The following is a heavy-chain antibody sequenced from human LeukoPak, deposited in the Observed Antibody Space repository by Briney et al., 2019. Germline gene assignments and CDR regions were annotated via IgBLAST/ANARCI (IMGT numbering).Heavy chain of an antibody. CDR2: IYTSGST. CDR3: ARDLRLRDWYFDL. D-gene: IGHD6-19*01. V-gene: IGHV4-4*07. CDR1: GGSICGYY. Sequence: PSETLSLTCTVSGGSICGYYWSWIRQPAGKGLDWIGRIYTSGSTNYNPSLKSRVTMSVDTSKNQFSLKLSSVPAADTAVYYCARDLRLRDWYFDLWGRGTLVTVSS. J-gene: IGHJ2*01.